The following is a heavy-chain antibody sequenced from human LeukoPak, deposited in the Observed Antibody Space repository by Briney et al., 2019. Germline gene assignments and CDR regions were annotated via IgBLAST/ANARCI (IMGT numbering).Heavy chain of an antibody. CDR3: ARDFFDLGSYFDY. CDR1: GYTFTSYG. Sequence: ASVKVSCKTSGYTFTSYGISWVRQAPGQGLEWMGWIGASNGNTNYAQKFQGRDTMTTDTSTSTAYMELRSLRSDDTAVYYCARDFFDLGSYFDYWGQGTLVTVSS. J-gene: IGHJ4*02. CDR2: IGASNGNT. V-gene: IGHV1-18*01. D-gene: IGHD3-9*01.